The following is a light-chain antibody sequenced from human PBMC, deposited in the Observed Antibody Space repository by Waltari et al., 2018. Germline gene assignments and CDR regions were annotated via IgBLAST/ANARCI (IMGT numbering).Light chain of an antibody. CDR1: QGISSN. CDR3: QQYYSYPFT. CDR2: AAS. J-gene: IGKJ3*01. Sequence: IQLTQSPSSLSASVGDRVTITCRASQGISSNLAWYQQKPGKAPELLIFAASTLQSGVPSRFSGSGSGTDFTLTISCLQSEDFATYYCQQYYSYPFTFGPGTKVDIK. V-gene: IGKV1-9*01.